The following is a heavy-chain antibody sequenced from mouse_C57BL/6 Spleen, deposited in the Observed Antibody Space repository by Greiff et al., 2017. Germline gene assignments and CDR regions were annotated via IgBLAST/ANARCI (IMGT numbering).Heavy chain of an antibody. CDR3: AREAHYYGSSPFAY. Sequence: QVQLKQSGAELVRPGASVKLSCKASGYPFTDYYINWVKQRPGQGLEWIARIYPGSGNTYYNEKFKGKATLTAEKSSSTAYMQLSSLTSEDSAVYFCAREAHYYGSSPFAYWGQGTLVTVSA. D-gene: IGHD1-1*01. J-gene: IGHJ3*01. CDR1: GYPFTDYY. CDR2: IYPGSGNT. V-gene: IGHV1-76*01.